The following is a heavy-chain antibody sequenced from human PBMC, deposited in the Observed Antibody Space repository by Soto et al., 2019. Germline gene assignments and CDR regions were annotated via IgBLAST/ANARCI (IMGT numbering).Heavy chain of an antibody. J-gene: IGHJ4*02. D-gene: IGHD3-22*01. Sequence: GAXVKVSCKASGYTFTSYAMHWVRQAPGQRLEWMGWINAGNGNTKYSQKFQGRVTITRDTSASTAYMELSSLRSEDTAVYYCARAKYYYDSSGYPDWGQGTLVTVSS. CDR1: GYTFTSYA. CDR3: ARAKYYYDSSGYPD. CDR2: INAGNGNT. V-gene: IGHV1-3*01.